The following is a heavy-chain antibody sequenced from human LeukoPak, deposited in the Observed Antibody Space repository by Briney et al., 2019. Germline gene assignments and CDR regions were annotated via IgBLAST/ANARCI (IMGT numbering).Heavy chain of an antibody. V-gene: IGHV1-69*04. J-gene: IGHJ5*02. CDR3: AREGTSIMITLGGVIALNWFDP. D-gene: IGHD3-16*02. Sequence: GASVKVSCKASGGTFSSYAISWVRQAPGQGLEWMGRIIPILGIANYAQKFQGRVTITADKSTSTAYMELSSLRSEDTAVYYCAREGTSIMITLGGVIALNWFDPWGQGTLVTVSS. CDR2: IIPILGIA. CDR1: GGTFSSYA.